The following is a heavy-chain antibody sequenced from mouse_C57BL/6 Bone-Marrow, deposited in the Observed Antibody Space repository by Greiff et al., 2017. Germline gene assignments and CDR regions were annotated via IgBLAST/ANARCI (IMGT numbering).Heavy chain of an antibody. CDR2: IRNKANNHAT. J-gene: IGHJ3*01. CDR3: TGGNYVRFAS. D-gene: IGHD2-1*01. V-gene: IGHV6-6*01. Sequence: RRLEWVAEIRNKANNHATYYAESVKGRFTISRDDSKSSVYLQMNSLRAEDTGIYYCTGGNYVRFASWGQGTLVTVSA.